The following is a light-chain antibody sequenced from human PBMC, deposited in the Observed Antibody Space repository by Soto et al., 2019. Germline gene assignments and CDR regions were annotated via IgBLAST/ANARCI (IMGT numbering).Light chain of an antibody. Sequence: DIVMTQSPLSLPVTPGEPASISCRSCQSLLHSNGYNYLDWYLQKPGQSPQLLIYLGSNRASGVPDRFRGRGSGKDFTLKISRVEAEDVGVYYCMQALQTPPYTFGQGTKLEIK. CDR2: LGS. V-gene: IGKV2-28*01. J-gene: IGKJ2*01. CDR3: MQALQTPPYT. CDR1: QSLLHSNGYNY.